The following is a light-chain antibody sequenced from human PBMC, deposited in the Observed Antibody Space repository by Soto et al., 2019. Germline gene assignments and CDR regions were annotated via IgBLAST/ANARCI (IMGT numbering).Light chain of an antibody. CDR1: DSDIGSHS. V-gene: IGLV1-44*01. CDR3: AAWDDSLNGWV. CDR2: SND. J-gene: IGLJ3*02. Sequence: QSVLTQPPSASGTPGQTITISCSGSDSDIGSHSVDWYQQFPGRTPRLLINSNDQRPSGVPDRFSGSKSGTSATLAISGLRSEDEGDYYCAAWDDSLNGWVFGGGTKLTVL.